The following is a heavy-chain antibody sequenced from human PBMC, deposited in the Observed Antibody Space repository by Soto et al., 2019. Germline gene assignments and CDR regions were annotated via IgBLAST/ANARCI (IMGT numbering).Heavy chain of an antibody. V-gene: IGHV3-9*01. J-gene: IGHJ6*02. CDR1: GFNFDDHV. CDR3: ARSWSGSTSGRVDV. CDR2: INWNGYSI. D-gene: IGHD3-3*01. Sequence: EVQLVESGGGLVNPGRSLRLSCVASGFNFDDHVMNWVRQVPGKGLEWVGHINWNGYSIGYGGSVRGRFTISRDNAQNTLYLQMNSLRHEDTAVYYCARSWSGSTSGRVDVWGQGTTVTVSS.